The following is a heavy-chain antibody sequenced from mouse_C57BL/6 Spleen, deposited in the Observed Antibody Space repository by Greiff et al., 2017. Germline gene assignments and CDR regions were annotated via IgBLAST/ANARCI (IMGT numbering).Heavy chain of an antibody. D-gene: IGHD2-4*01. CDR1: GYTFTSYW. CDR3: AGSGDYDVESYYAMDY. J-gene: IGHJ4*01. Sequence: QVQLQQPGAELVRPGTSVKLSCKASGYTFTSYWMHWVKQRPGQGLEWIGVIDPSDSYTNYNQKFKGKATLTVDTSSSTAYMQLSSLTSEDSAVYYCAGSGDYDVESYYAMDYWGQGTSVTVSS. CDR2: IDPSDSYT. V-gene: IGHV1-59*01.